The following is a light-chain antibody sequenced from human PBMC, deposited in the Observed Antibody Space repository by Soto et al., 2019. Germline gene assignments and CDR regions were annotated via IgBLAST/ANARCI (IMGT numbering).Light chain of an antibody. CDR2: EGS. Sequence: QSVLTQPASVSGSPGQSITIPCTGTSSDVGSYNLVSWYQQHPGKAPKLMIYEGSKRPSGVSNRFSGSKSGNTASLTISGLQAEDEADYYCCSYAGSSIFYVFGTGTKV. J-gene: IGLJ1*01. V-gene: IGLV2-23*01. CDR1: SSDVGSYNL. CDR3: CSYAGSSIFYV.